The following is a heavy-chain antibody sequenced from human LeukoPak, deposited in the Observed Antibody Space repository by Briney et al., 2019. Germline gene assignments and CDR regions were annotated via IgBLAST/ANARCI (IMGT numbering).Heavy chain of an antibody. J-gene: IGHJ4*02. CDR1: GFTFSSYA. CDR3: ARDSAYGDYFIDY. Sequence: GGSLRLSCVASGFTFSSYAMHWVRQAPGKGLEWVAVISFDGSNKYYADSVKGRFTISRDNSKNTLYLQMNSLRVEGTAVYYCARDSAYGDYFIDYWGQGTLVTVSS. D-gene: IGHD4-17*01. CDR2: ISFDGSNK. V-gene: IGHV3-30-3*01.